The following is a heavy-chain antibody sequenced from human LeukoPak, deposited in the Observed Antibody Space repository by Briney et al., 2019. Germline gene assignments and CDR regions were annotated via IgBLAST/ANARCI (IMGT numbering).Heavy chain of an antibody. D-gene: IGHD2-2*01. V-gene: IGHV1-69*13. CDR1: GGTFNSYA. CDR3: ARGVVPAVTYYFDY. J-gene: IGHJ4*02. Sequence: SVKVSCKASGGTFNSYAISWVRQAPGQGLEWMGGIIPIFGTANYAQKFQGRVTITADESTSTAYMELSSLRSEDTAVYYCARGVVPAVTYYFDYWGQGTLVTVSS. CDR2: IIPIFGTA.